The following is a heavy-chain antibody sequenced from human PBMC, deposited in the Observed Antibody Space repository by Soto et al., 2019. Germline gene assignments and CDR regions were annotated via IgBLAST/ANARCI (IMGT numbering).Heavy chain of an antibody. Sequence: EVQLVESGGGLVKPGGSLRLSCAASGFTFSSYSMNWVRQAPGKGLEWVSSISSGSSYIYYADSVKGRFTISRDNAKNSLYLQMNSLRAEDTAVYYCARGRGVMEDYGMDVWGQGTTVTVSS. CDR1: GFTFSSYS. V-gene: IGHV3-21*01. D-gene: IGHD2-21*01. CDR3: ARGRGVMEDYGMDV. J-gene: IGHJ6*02. CDR2: ISSGSSYI.